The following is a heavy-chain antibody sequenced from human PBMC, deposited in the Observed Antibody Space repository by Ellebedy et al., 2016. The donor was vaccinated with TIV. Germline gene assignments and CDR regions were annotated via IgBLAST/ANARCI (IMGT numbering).Heavy chain of an antibody. Sequence: SVKVSXXASGGTFSSYAISWVRQAPGQGLEWMGGIIPIFGTANYAQKFQGRVTITADESTSTAYMELSSLRSEDTAVYYCASSTGAAAIEFFYWGQGTLVTVSS. CDR3: ASSTGAAAIEFFY. CDR1: GGTFSSYA. J-gene: IGHJ4*02. CDR2: IIPIFGTA. V-gene: IGHV1-69*13. D-gene: IGHD2-2*02.